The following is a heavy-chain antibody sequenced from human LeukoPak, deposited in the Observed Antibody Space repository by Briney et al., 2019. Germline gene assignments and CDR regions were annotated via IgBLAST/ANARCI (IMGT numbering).Heavy chain of an antibody. D-gene: IGHD4-23*01. J-gene: IGHJ5*02. CDR2: INPNTGAT. CDR3: ARDQGDGGNSFDP. V-gene: IGHV1-2*06. Sequence: GASVKVSCKASGYTFTSYGISWVRQAPGQGLEWMGRINPNTGATKYAQKFQGRVSMIRDRSINTAFMDLSRLRYDDTAVYYCARDQGDGGNSFDPWGQGTLVTVSS. CDR1: GYTFTSYG.